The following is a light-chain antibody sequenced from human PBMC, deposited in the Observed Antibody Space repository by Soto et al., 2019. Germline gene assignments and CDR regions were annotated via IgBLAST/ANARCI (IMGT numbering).Light chain of an antibody. V-gene: IGKV1-8*01. CDR2: AAS. CDR3: QQYYSYPRT. CDR1: QGISSY. J-gene: IGKJ1*01. Sequence: IQMTQSPSTLSASVGDRVTITCRASQGISSYLAWYQQKPGKAPKLLIYAASTLQSGVPSRFSGSGSGTDFTLTISCLQSEDFATYYCQQYYSYPRTFGQGTKVDNK.